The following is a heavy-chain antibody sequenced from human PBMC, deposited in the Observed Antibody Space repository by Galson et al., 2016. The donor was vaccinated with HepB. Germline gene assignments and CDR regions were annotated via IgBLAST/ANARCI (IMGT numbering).Heavy chain of an antibody. D-gene: IGHD3-10*01. Sequence: LSCAASGFTFSSYGMYWVRQAPGKGLEWVAVISYDGSKKYYADSVKGRFTISRDNSKNTLNLQMNSLRAEDTAVYYCAKDWGLLSDGELFSPVDYWGQGTLVTVSS. V-gene: IGHV3-30*18. CDR1: GFTFSSYG. CDR2: ISYDGSKK. CDR3: AKDWGLLSDGELFSPVDY. J-gene: IGHJ4*02.